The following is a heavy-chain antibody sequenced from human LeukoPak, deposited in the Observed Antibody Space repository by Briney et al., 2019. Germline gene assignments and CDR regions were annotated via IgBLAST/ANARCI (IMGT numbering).Heavy chain of an antibody. J-gene: IGHJ4*02. D-gene: IGHD2-2*01. CDR3: ARAPTVLVGYCSSSSCQADY. CDR1: GFTFTTYW. V-gene: IGHV3-74*01. Sequence: GGSLRLSCADSGFTFTTYWMYWVRQAPGQGLVWVSRINEDGSSTTYADSVKGRFTISRDNAENSLYLQMNSLRVEDTAVYYCARAPTVLVGYCSSSSCQADYWGQGTLVTVSS. CDR2: INEDGSST.